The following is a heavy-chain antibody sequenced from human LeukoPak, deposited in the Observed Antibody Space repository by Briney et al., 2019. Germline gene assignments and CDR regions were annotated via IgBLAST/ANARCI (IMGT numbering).Heavy chain of an antibody. CDR1: GYTFS. J-gene: IGHJ5*02. CDR3: AREGNQWP. CDR2: INAGNGDT. V-gene: IGHV1-3*01. Sequence: ASVKVSCKASGYTFSMHLVRQAPGQRLEWMGWINAGNGDTKYSQKFQGRVTITRDTSASTAYMELSSLTSEDTAVYYCAREGNQWPWGQGTLVTVSS. D-gene: IGHD1-14*01.